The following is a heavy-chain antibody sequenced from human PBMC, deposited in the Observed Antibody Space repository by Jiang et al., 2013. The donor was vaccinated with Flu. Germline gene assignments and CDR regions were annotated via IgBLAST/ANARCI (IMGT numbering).Heavy chain of an antibody. CDR2: INHSGST. CDR3: ASQLEDLAAAGTGALDY. CDR1: GGSFSGYY. V-gene: IGHV4-34*01. D-gene: IGHD6-13*01. J-gene: IGHJ4*02. Sequence: LKPSETLSLTCAVYGGSFSGYYWSWIRQSPGKGLEWIGEINHSGSTNYNPSLKSRVTISVDTSKNQFSLILSSVTAADTAVYYCASQLEDLAAAGTGALDYWGQGTLVTVSS.